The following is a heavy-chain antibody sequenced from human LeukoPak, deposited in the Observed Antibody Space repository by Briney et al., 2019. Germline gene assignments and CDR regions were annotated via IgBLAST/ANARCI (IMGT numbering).Heavy chain of an antibody. CDR2: ISYDGSNK. Sequence: GGSLRLSCAASGFTFSSYGMHWVRQAPGKGLEWVAVISYDGSNKYYADSVKGRFTISRDNSKNTLYLQMNSLRVEDTAVYYCARVGYSRSWHSGSAFDIWGQGTMVTVSS. CDR3: ARVGYSRSWHSGSAFDI. J-gene: IGHJ3*02. D-gene: IGHD6-13*01. V-gene: IGHV3-30*03. CDR1: GFTFSSYG.